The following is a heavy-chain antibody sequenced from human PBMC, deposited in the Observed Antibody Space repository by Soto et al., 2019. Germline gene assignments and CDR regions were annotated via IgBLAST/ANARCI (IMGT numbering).Heavy chain of an antibody. Sequence: EVQLLESGGGLVQPGGSLRLSCAASGFTFSSYAMSWVRQAPGKGLEWVSAISGSGGSTYYADSVKGRFTISRDNSKNTLYRRRIRLRAEDTAVYYCATVPRYCSGGSCWDYWGQGTLVTVSS. D-gene: IGHD2-15*01. J-gene: IGHJ4*02. CDR1: GFTFSSYA. V-gene: IGHV3-23*01. CDR2: ISGSGGST. CDR3: ATVPRYCSGGSCWDY.